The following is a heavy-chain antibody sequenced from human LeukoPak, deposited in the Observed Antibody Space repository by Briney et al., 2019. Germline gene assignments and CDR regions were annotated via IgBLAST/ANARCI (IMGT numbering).Heavy chain of an antibody. J-gene: IGHJ5*02. V-gene: IGHV4-34*01. Sequence: PSETLSLTCAVYGGSLSGYYWSWIRQPPGKGLEWIGEINHSGSTNYNPSLKSRVTISVDTSKNQFSLKLSSVTAADTAVYYCARVRRYGDYVSRSNWFDPWGQGTLVTVSS. D-gene: IGHD4-17*01. CDR2: INHSGST. CDR3: ARVRRYGDYVSRSNWFDP. CDR1: GGSLSGYY.